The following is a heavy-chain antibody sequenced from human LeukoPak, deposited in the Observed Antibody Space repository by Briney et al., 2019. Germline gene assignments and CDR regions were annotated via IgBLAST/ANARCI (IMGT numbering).Heavy chain of an antibody. J-gene: IGHJ6*02. D-gene: IGHD6-19*01. CDR2: IYYSGST. Sequence: SETLSLTCTVSGGSIGSYYWSWIRQPPGKGLEWIGYIYYSGSTNYNPSLKSRVTISVDTSKNQFSLKLSSVTAADTAVYYCAREVGIAVAGTPYYYGMDVWGQGTTVTVSS. CDR1: GGSIGSYY. CDR3: AREVGIAVAGTPYYYGMDV. V-gene: IGHV4-59*01.